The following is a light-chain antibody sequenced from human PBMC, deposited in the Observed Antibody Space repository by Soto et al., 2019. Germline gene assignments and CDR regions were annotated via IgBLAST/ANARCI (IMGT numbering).Light chain of an antibody. CDR2: AAA. CDR3: LQDHNYPLT. Sequence: AIQMAQSPSSLSASVGDRVTITCRASQGIGNDVGWFQQKPGKAPKLLIYAAATLQSGVPSRFSGSRSGTDFTLTISSLQPEDFATYYCLQDHNYPLTSGGGTKVEIK. CDR1: QGIGND. V-gene: IGKV1-6*02. J-gene: IGKJ4*01.